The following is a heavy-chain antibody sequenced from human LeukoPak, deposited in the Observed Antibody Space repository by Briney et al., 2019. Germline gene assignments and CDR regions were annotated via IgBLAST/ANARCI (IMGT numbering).Heavy chain of an antibody. CDR3: ARVRYDFWSGYYGWFDP. D-gene: IGHD3-3*01. CDR2: IIPIFGTA. V-gene: IGHV1-69*13. CDR1: GGTFSSYA. J-gene: IGHJ5*02. Sequence: SVRVSCKASGGTFSSYAISWVRQAPGQGLEWMGGIIPIFGTANYAQKFQGRVTITADESTSTAYMELSSLRSEDTAVYYCARVRYDFWSGYYGWFDPWGQGTLVTVSS.